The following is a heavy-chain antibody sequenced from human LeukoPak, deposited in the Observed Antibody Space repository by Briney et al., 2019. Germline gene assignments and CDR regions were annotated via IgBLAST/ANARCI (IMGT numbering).Heavy chain of an antibody. CDR2: INTNTGNP. V-gene: IGHV7-4-1*02. Sequence: ASVKVSCKTSGYTFTNNAINWVRQAPGQGLEWMGWINTNTGNPSYAQGFFTGRYVFSLDASARTAYLQINGLKADDTAVYYCGRDPKLGIRGYTYGYIDHWGQGTLLTVAS. D-gene: IGHD5-18*01. CDR1: GYTFTNNA. CDR3: GRDPKLGIRGYTYGYIDH. J-gene: IGHJ4*02.